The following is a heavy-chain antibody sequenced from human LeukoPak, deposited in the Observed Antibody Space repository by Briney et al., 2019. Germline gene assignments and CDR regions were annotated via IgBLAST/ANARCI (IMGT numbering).Heavy chain of an antibody. V-gene: IGHV1-69*13. J-gene: IGHJ4*02. CDR1: GGTFSSYA. CDR3: AREGRFHNYFDY. Sequence: SVKVSCKASGGTFSSYAISWVRQAPGQGLEWMGGIIPIFGTANYAQKFQGRVTITADESTSTAYMELSSLRSEDTAVYYCAREGRFHNYFDYWGQGTLVTVSS. CDR2: IIPIFGTA. D-gene: IGHD3-3*01.